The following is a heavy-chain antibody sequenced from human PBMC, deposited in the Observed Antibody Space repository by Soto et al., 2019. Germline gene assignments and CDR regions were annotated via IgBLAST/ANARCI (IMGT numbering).Heavy chain of an antibody. V-gene: IGHV3-23*01. CDR3: ARRARTATTNWGEFDV. Sequence: EVQLLESGGGLVQPGGSLRLSCAASGFTFNTYVMNWVRQAPGKGLEWVSTISYSADKTHYADSVQGSFTISRANSRDTLFLQMNSLRADDADVYYCARRARTATTNWGEFDVWGQGTMVTVSS. CDR2: ISYSADKT. D-gene: IGHD1-7*01. CDR1: GFTFNTYV. J-gene: IGHJ3*01.